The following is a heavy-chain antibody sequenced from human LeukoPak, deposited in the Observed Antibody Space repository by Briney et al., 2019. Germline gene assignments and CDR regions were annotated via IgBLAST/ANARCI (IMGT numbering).Heavy chain of an antibody. CDR1: GFTFSTYN. V-gene: IGHV3-66*02. D-gene: IGHD3-22*01. CDR2: IYSGGST. Sequence: GGSLRLSCAASGFTFSTYNMHWVRQAPGKGLEWVSVIYSGGSTYYADSVKGRFTISRDNSKNTLYLQMNSLRAEDTAVYYCARDYYDSSGAGSLWGQGTLVTVSS. CDR3: ARDYYDSSGAGSL. J-gene: IGHJ4*02.